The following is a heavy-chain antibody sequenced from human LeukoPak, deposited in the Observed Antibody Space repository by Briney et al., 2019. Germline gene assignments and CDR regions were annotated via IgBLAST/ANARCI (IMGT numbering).Heavy chain of an antibody. J-gene: IGHJ4*02. D-gene: IGHD6-13*01. CDR3: AKYCGYSSSWYKLGFDY. Sequence: GGSLRLSCAASGFTFSSYWMHWVRQAPGKGLEWVSAISSSGGSTYYADSVKGRFTISRDNSKNTLYLQMNSLRAEDTAVYYCAKYCGYSSSWYKLGFDYWGQGTLVTVSS. CDR1: GFTFSSYW. CDR2: ISSSGGST. V-gene: IGHV3-23*01.